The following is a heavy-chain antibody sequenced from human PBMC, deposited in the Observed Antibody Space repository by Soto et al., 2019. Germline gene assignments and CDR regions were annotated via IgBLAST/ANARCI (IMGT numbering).Heavy chain of an antibody. CDR3: AGSSGYYFFDY. V-gene: IGHV3-33*01. D-gene: IGHD3-22*01. CDR1: GFTFSSYG. CDR2: IWYDGSNK. Sequence: GGSLRLSCAASGFTFSSYGMHWVRQAPGKGLEWVAVIWYDGSNKYYADSVKGRFTISRDNSKNTLYLQMNSLRAEDTAVYYCAGSSGYYFFDYWGQGTLVTVSS. J-gene: IGHJ4*02.